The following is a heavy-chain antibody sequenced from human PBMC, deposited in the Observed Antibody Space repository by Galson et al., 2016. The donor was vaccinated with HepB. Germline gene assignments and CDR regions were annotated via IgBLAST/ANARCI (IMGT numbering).Heavy chain of an antibody. D-gene: IGHD3-22*01. V-gene: IGHV3-30*18. CDR1: GFTFSSYG. Sequence: SLRLSCAASGFTFSSYGMHWVRQTPGKGLEWVAVISYDGSNKYYADSVKGRFTISRDNSKNTLYLQMNSLRAEDTAVYYCAKDGYYYDSSSYYTYYFDYWGQGTLVTVSS. CDR3: AKDGYYYDSSSYYTYYFDY. J-gene: IGHJ4*02. CDR2: ISYDGSNK.